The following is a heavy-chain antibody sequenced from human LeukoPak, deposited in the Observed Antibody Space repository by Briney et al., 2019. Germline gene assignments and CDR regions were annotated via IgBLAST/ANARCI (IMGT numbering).Heavy chain of an antibody. CDR1: GGTFSSYA. V-gene: IGHV1-69*13. CDR3: ARDLGLVVTHFIAAWGYFDY. CDR2: IIPIFGTA. D-gene: IGHD6-13*01. Sequence: SVKVSCTASGGTFSSYAISWVRQAPGQGLEWTGGIIPIFGTANYAQKFQGRVTITADESTSTAYMELSSLRSEDTAVYYCARDLGLVVTHFIAAWGYFDYWGQGTLVTVSS. J-gene: IGHJ4*02.